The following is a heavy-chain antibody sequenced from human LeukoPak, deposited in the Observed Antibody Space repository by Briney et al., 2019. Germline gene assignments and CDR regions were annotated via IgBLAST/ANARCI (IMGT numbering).Heavy chain of an antibody. CDR2: IYYSGST. Sequence: SETLSLTCTVSGGSIRSYYWSWIRQPPGKGLEWIGYIYYSGSTNNNPSLKSRVTISVDTSKNQFSLKLSSVTAADTAVYYCASTGSSSGWYEDYWGQGTLVTVSS. V-gene: IGHV4-59*01. CDR1: GGSIRSYY. D-gene: IGHD6-19*01. CDR3: ASTGSSSGWYEDY. J-gene: IGHJ4*02.